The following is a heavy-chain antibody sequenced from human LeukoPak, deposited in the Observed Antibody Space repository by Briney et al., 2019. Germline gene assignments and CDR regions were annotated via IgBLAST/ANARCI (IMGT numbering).Heavy chain of an antibody. CDR3: ARGLGLHDY. Sequence: GGSLRLSCAASGFTFSSYAMSWVRQAPGKGLEWVSVIYSGGSTYYADSVKGRFTISRDNSKNTLYLQMNSLRAEDTAVYYCARGLGLHDYWGQGTLVTVSS. J-gene: IGHJ4*02. V-gene: IGHV3-53*01. CDR2: IYSGGST. CDR1: GFTFSSYA. D-gene: IGHD3/OR15-3a*01.